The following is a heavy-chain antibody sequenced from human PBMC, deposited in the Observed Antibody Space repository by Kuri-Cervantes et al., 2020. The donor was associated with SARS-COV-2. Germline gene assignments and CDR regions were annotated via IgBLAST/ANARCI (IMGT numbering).Heavy chain of an antibody. CDR2: ISSSSSYI. Sequence: GGSLRLSCAASGFTFSSYSTNWVRQAPGKGLEWVSSISSSSSYIYYADSVKGRFTISRDNAKNTLYLQMNSLRAEDTAAYYCAKDHRGGKVDYWGQGTLVTVSS. V-gene: IGHV3-21*01. J-gene: IGHJ4*02. CDR1: GFTFSSYS. CDR3: AKDHRGGKVDY.